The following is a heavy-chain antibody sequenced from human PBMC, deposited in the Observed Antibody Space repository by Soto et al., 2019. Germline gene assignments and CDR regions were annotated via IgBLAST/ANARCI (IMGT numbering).Heavy chain of an antibody. D-gene: IGHD3-3*01. CDR1: GFTFDDYA. Sequence: EVQLVESGGGLVQPGRSLRLSCAASGFTFDDYAMHWVRQAPGKGLEWVSGISWNSGSIGYADSVKGRFTISRDNAKNSLYLQMNSLRAEDTALYYCAKDMGDLWSGYFLPTLVHPYYGMDVWGQGTTVTVSS. CDR2: ISWNSGSI. V-gene: IGHV3-9*01. CDR3: AKDMGDLWSGYFLPTLVHPYYGMDV. J-gene: IGHJ6*02.